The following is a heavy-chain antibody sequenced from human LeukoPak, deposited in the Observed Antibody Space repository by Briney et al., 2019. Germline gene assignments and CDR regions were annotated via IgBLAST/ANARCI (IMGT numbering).Heavy chain of an antibody. Sequence: PGGSLRLSCAASGFTFSSYWMGWVRQAPGKGLEWVANIKQDGSEKYYVDSVKGRFTISRDNAKNSLYLQMNSLRAEDTAVYYCARGNDMIVVVDAFDIWGQGTMVTVSS. CDR2: IKQDGSEK. D-gene: IGHD3-22*01. J-gene: IGHJ3*02. CDR1: GFTFSSYW. V-gene: IGHV3-7*01. CDR3: ARGNDMIVVVDAFDI.